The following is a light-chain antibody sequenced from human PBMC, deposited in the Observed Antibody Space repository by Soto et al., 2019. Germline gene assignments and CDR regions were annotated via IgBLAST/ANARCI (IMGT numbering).Light chain of an antibody. V-gene: IGKV3D-15*01. CDR3: QQYYHWGLS. Sequence: VMTQSPGNLSVSPGDRVTLFCRASQNVAKNIAWYQVKPAQPPRLLIYDSSTRATGIPATFSGSGSETQFSLTISSLHSDDSAVYYCQQYYHWGLSFGGGTKIEI. CDR1: QNVAKN. CDR2: DSS. J-gene: IGKJ4*01.